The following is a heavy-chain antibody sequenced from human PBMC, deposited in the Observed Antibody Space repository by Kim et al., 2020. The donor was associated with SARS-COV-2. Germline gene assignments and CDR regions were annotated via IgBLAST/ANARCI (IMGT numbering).Heavy chain of an antibody. CDR3: ARDHYYDILTGYYLDY. V-gene: IGHV3-30*04. D-gene: IGHD3-9*01. J-gene: IGHJ4*02. CDR2: ISYDGSNK. Sequence: GGSLRLSCAASGFTFSSYAMHWVRQAPGKGLEWVAVISYDGSNKYYADSVKGRFTISRDNSKNTLYLQMNSLRAEDTAVYYCARDHYYDILTGYYLDYWGQGTLVTVSS. CDR1: GFTFSSYA.